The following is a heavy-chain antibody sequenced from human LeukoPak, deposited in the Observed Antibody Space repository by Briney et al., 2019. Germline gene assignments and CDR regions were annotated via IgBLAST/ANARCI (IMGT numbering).Heavy chain of an antibody. Sequence: GRSLRLSCAASGFTFSSYGMHWVRQAPGKGLDWVAIISYDGSNRYYADSVKGRFTISRDNSKNTLYLQMNSLRDEDTAMYYCARDPMQLGYALDIWGQGTMVTVSS. CDR1: GFTFSSYG. CDR2: ISYDGSNR. V-gene: IGHV3-30*03. J-gene: IGHJ3*02. CDR3: ARDPMQLGYALDI. D-gene: IGHD6-13*01.